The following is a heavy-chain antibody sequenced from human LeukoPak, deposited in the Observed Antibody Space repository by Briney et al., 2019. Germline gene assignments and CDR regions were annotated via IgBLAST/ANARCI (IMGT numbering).Heavy chain of an antibody. CDR3: AKGRAARPAVGGY. Sequence: GGSLRLSCAASGFTFSSYAMSWVRQAPGKGLEWVSAISGSGGSTYYADSVKGRFTISRDNSKNTLYLQMNSLRAEDTAVYYSAKGRAARPAVGGYWGQGTLVTVSS. CDR1: GFTFSSYA. V-gene: IGHV3-23*01. D-gene: IGHD6-6*01. J-gene: IGHJ4*02. CDR2: ISGSGGST.